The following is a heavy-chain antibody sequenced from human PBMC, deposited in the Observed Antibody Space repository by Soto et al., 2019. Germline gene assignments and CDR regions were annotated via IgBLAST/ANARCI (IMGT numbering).Heavy chain of an antibody. D-gene: IGHD4-4*01. CDR2: IYYSGST. CDR3: ARARDSNYGQNWFDP. Sequence: PSETLSLTCTVSGGSLSSYYWSWIRQPPGKGLEWIGYIYYSGSTNYNPSLKSRVTISVDTSKNQFSLKLSSVTAADTAVYYCARARDSNYGQNWFDPWGQGTLVTVSS. V-gene: IGHV4-59*08. J-gene: IGHJ5*02. CDR1: GGSLSSYY.